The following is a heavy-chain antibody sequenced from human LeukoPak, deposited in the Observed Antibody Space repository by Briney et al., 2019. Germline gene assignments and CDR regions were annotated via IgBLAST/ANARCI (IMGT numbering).Heavy chain of an antibody. CDR3: ARDDDDDSSGYYHNWFDP. J-gene: IGHJ5*02. Sequence: SETLSLTCTVSGGSISSHYWSWIRQPPGRGLDYIGYIYYSGNTNYNPSLKSRVTISVDTSNNQFSLKLTSVTAADTAVYYCARDDDDDSSGYYHNWFDPWGQGTLVTVSS. D-gene: IGHD3-22*01. CDR2: IYYSGNT. V-gene: IGHV4-59*11. CDR1: GGSISSHY.